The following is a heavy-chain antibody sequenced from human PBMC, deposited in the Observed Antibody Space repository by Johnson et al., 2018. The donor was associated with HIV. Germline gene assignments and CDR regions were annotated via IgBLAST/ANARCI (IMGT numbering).Heavy chain of an antibody. CDR3: ARDPDPCREYHGDAFDI. Sequence: QMLLVESGGGVVQPGRSLRLSCAASGFTFSSYAMHWVRQAPGKGLEWVAVISYDGSNKYYADSVKGRFTISRDSSKDTLYVQMNSLRGEDTAVYYCARDPDPCREYHGDAFDIWGQGTVVTVSS. J-gene: IGHJ3*02. CDR2: ISYDGSNK. V-gene: IGHV3-30*04. D-gene: IGHD2-2*01. CDR1: GFTFSSYA.